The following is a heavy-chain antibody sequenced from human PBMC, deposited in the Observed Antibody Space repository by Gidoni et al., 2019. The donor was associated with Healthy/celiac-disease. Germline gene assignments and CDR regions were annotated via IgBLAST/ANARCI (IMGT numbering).Heavy chain of an antibody. V-gene: IGHV4-59*01. CDR3: ARATPFDY. CDR2: IYYSGST. J-gene: IGHJ4*02. CDR1: GGSISSYY. D-gene: IGHD2-15*01. Sequence: QVQLQESGPGLVKPSETLSLTCTVSGGSISSYYWSWIRQPPGKGLEWIGYIYYSGSTNYNPSLKSRVTISVDTSKNQFSLKLSSVTAADTAVYYCARATPFDYWGQGTLVTVSS.